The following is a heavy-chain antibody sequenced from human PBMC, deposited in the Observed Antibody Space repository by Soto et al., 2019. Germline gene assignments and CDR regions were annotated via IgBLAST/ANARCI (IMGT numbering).Heavy chain of an antibody. J-gene: IGHJ4*02. Sequence: GGSLRLCCAASVFTFSNAWMSWVRQAPGKGLEWVGRIKSKTDGGTTDYAAPVKGRFTISRDDSKNTLYLQMNSLKTEDTAVYYCHVVVVTAGAFDYWGQGTQVTVSS. CDR1: VFTFSNAW. D-gene: IGHD2-21*02. CDR2: IKSKTDGGTT. CDR3: HVVVVTAGAFDY. V-gene: IGHV3-15*01.